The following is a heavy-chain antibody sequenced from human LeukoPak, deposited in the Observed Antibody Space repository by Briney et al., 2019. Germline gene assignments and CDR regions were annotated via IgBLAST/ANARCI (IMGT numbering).Heavy chain of an antibody. CDR1: GFTFSSYS. V-gene: IGHV3-21*01. Sequence: GGSLRLSCAASGFTFSSYSMNWVRQAPGKGLEWVSSISSSSYIYYADSVKGRFTISRDNAKNSLYLQMNSLRAEDTAVYYCARDSREWFGESNLYYFDYWGQGTLVTVSS. J-gene: IGHJ4*02. CDR3: ARDSREWFGESNLYYFDY. D-gene: IGHD3-10*01. CDR2: ISSSSYI.